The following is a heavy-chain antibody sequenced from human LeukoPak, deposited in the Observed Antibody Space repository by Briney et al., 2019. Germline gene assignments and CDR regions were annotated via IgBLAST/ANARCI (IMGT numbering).Heavy chain of an antibody. D-gene: IGHD4-23*01. CDR2: IYSGGST. J-gene: IGHJ4*02. Sequence: TSETLSLTCTVSGGSISSSSYYWGWIRQPPGRGLEWIGYIYSGGSTYYNPSLKSRVTISVDTSKNQFSLKLSSVTAADTAVYYCARENGYGVNEYWGQGTLVTVSS. CDR3: ARENGYGVNEY. CDR1: GGSISSSSYY. V-gene: IGHV4-30-4*08.